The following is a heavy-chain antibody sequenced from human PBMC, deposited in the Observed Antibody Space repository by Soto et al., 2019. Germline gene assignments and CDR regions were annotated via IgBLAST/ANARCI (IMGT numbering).Heavy chain of an antibody. V-gene: IGHV1-3*01. Sequence: GASVKVSCKASGYTFTSYAMHWVRQAPGQRLKWMGWINAGNGNTNYAQKFQGRVTITADESTSTAYMELSSLRSEDTAVYYCASRSNDYVWGSYRYRFDYWGQGTLVTVSS. CDR3: ASRSNDYVWGSYRYRFDY. D-gene: IGHD3-16*02. J-gene: IGHJ4*02. CDR1: GYTFTSYA. CDR2: INAGNGNT.